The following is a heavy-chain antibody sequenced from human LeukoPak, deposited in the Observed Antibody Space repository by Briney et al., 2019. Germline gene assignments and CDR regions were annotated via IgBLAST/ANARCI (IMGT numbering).Heavy chain of an antibody. D-gene: IGHD4-23*01. CDR3: ARESVAPDY. CDR1: GASISGYY. CDR2: VYTSGSP. J-gene: IGHJ4*02. Sequence: KPSETLSLTCTVSGASISGYYWNWIRQPAGKGLEWIGRVYTSGSPNYNPSLKSRLTMSVDTSKNQFSPKLSSVTAADTAVYYCARESVAPDYWGQGTLVTVSS. V-gene: IGHV4-4*07.